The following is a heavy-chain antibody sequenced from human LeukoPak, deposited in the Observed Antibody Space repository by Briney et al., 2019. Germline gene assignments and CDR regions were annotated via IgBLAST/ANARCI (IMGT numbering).Heavy chain of an antibody. CDR3: ARDYSDSSGYSRDAFDI. V-gene: IGHV5-51*01. J-gene: IGHJ3*02. CDR2: IYPGDSDT. Sequence: GESPKISCKGSGYSFTSYWIGWVRQMPGKGLEWMGIIYPGDSDTRYSPSFQGQVTISADNSISTAYLQWSSLKASDTAMYYCARDYSDSSGYSRDAFDIWGQGTMVTVSS. D-gene: IGHD3-22*01. CDR1: GYSFTSYW.